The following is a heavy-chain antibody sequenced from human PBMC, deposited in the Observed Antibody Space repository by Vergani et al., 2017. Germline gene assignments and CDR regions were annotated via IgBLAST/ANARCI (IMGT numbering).Heavy chain of an antibody. J-gene: IGHJ4*02. V-gene: IGHV3-9*01. Sequence: EVQLVESGGGLVQPGRSLRLSCAASGFTFDDYAMHWVRQAPGKGLEWVSGISWNSGSIGYADSVKGRFTISRDNAKNSLYLQMNSLRAEDTAVYYCARESLANEFDYWGQGTLVTVSS. CDR2: ISWNSGSI. CDR3: ARESLANEFDY. CDR1: GFTFDDYA. D-gene: IGHD1-1*01.